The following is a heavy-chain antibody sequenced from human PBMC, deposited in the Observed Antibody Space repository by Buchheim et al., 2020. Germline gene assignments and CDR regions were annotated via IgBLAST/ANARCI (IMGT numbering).Heavy chain of an antibody. CDR3: ARRNYYGSGSYVWFDP. J-gene: IGHJ5*02. CDR2: INHSGST. V-gene: IGHV4-34*01. Sequence: QVQLQQWGAGLLKPSETLSLTCAVYGGSFSGYYWSWIRQPPGKGLEWIGEINHSGSTNYNPSLKSRVTISVDTSKNQFSLKLSSVTAADTAVYYCARRNYYGSGSYVWFDPWGQGTL. D-gene: IGHD3-10*01. CDR1: GGSFSGYY.